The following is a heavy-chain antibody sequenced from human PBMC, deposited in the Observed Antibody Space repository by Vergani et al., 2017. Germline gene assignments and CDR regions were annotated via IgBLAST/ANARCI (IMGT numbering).Heavy chain of an antibody. CDR1: GFTFRSYA. CDR2: ISGSGGST. D-gene: IGHD5-12*01. J-gene: IGHJ5*02. Sequence: EVQLLESGGGLVQPGGSLRLSCAASGFTFRSYAMSWVRQAPGKGLEWVSAISGSGGSTYYADSVKGRFTISRDNSKNTLYLQMNSLRAEDTAVYYCAKDSGYDSLGYWFDPWGQGTLVTVSS. CDR3: AKDSGYDSLGYWFDP. V-gene: IGHV3-23*01.